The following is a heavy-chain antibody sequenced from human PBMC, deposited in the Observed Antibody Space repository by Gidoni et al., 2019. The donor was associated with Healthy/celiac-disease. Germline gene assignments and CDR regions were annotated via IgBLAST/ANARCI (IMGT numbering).Heavy chain of an antibody. D-gene: IGHD2-15*01. Sequence: QVQLQESGPTLVKPSETLSLTCTVSGGSISSSYWSWTRQPPGKGLEWIGYIYDSGSTNYNPALKSRVTISVDTSKNQFSLKLSSVTAADTAVYYCARSARVGVVAATLLGYFDLWGRGTLVTVSS. J-gene: IGHJ2*01. V-gene: IGHV4-59*01. CDR3: ARSARVGVVAATLLGYFDL. CDR2: IYDSGST. CDR1: GGSISSSY.